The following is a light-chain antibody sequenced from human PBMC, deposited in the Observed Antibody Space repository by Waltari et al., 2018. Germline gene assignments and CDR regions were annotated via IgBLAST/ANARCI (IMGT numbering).Light chain of an antibody. J-gene: IGKJ1*01. CDR2: WAS. V-gene: IGKV4-1*01. CDR1: QSVLHRSNNKNY. Sequence: DIVMTQSPDSLAVALGERATINCKSSQSVLHRSNNKNYLAWYQQKPGQPPKLLIYWASTRESGVPDRFSGSGSGTDFTITISSLQAEDVAVYYCQQYYSTCQFGQGTKVEIK. CDR3: QQYYSTCQ.